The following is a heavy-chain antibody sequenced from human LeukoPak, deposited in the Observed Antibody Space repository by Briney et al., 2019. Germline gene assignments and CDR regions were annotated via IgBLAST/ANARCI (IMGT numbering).Heavy chain of an antibody. J-gene: IGHJ4*02. Sequence: AGGSLRLSCAASGFTFSGYAMSWVRQAPGKGLEWVSTISGSGGSTYYADSVKGRFTISRDNSKNTLFLQMDSLRAEDTAIYYCAKDGGYSKYDNYHFDYWGQGTLVTVSS. CDR1: GFTFSGYA. V-gene: IGHV3-23*01. CDR3: AKDGGYSKYDNYHFDY. D-gene: IGHD5-12*01. CDR2: ISGSGGST.